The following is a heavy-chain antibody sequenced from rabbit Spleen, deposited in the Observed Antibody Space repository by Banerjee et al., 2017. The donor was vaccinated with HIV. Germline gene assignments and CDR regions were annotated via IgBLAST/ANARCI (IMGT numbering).Heavy chain of an antibody. D-gene: IGHD8-1*01. V-gene: IGHV1S40*01. CDR3: ARDTGTSFSTYGMDL. CDR2: IYGGVIGST. CDR1: GFSFSSKYY. Sequence: QSLEESGGGLVQPEGSLTLTCTASGFSFSSKYYMCWVRQAPGKGLECIACIYGGVIGSTYYATWAKGRFTISKTSSTTVTLQMTSLTAADTATYFCARDTGTSFSTYGMDLWGPGTLVTVS. J-gene: IGHJ6*01.